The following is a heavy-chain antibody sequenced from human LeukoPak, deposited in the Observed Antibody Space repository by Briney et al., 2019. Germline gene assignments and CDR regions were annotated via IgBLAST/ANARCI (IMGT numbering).Heavy chain of an antibody. CDR1: GFILENHA. J-gene: IGHJ4*02. V-gene: IGHV3-23*01. CDR3: ARDFNWNEPYYFDY. Sequence: GGSLRLSCVASGFILENHAMSWIRQAPGKGLEWVSGTSSNGEVKYYADSVKGRFTVSRDNSKDTLYLQVDSLGVEDTATYYCARDFNWNEPYYFDYWGPGTLVTVSS. CDR2: TSSNGEVK. D-gene: IGHD1-1*01.